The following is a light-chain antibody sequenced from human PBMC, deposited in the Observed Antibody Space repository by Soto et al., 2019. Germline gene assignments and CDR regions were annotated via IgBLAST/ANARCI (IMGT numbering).Light chain of an antibody. Sequence: EIVMTQSPATLSLSPGERVTLSCRASQSVGSTLAWYQQKPGRAPRLLLYGAPTRATDSPARFTGSGSGTEFTLTIGSLQSEDFAVYYCQQYNSWPVTFGQGTKGESK. V-gene: IGKV3-15*01. J-gene: IGKJ1*01. CDR1: QSVGST. CDR3: QQYNSWPVT. CDR2: GAP.